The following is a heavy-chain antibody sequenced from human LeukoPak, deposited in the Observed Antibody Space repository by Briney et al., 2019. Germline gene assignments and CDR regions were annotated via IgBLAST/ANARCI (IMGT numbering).Heavy chain of an antibody. CDR1: GGSISSYY. Sequence: SETLSLTCTVSGGSISSYYWSWIRQPPGKGLEWIGYIYYSGSTNYNPSLKSRVTISVDTSKNQFSLNLSSVTAADTAVYFCARATTTFDDWGPGTLVTVSS. V-gene: IGHV4-59*01. CDR2: IYYSGST. J-gene: IGHJ4*02. CDR3: ARATTTFDD. D-gene: IGHD4-11*01.